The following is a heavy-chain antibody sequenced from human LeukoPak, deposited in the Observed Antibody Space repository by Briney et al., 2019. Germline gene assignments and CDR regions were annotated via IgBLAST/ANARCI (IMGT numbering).Heavy chain of an antibody. J-gene: IGHJ3*02. D-gene: IGHD3-10*01. Sequence: SETLSLTCTVSGGSISSYYWSWIRQPPGKGLEWIGYIYYSGSTNYNPSLKSRVTISVDTSKNQFSLKLSSVTAADTAVYYCAREDFEGSGTPSGAFDIWGQGTMVTVSS. V-gene: IGHV4-59*01. CDR2: IYYSGST. CDR3: AREDFEGSGTPSGAFDI. CDR1: GGSISSYY.